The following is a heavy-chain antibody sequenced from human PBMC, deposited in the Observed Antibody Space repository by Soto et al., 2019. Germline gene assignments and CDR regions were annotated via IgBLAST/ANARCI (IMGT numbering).Heavy chain of an antibody. J-gene: IGHJ4*02. Sequence: QVQLVESGGGVVQPGRSLRLSCAASGFTFSSYAMHWVRQAPGKGLEWVAVISYDGSNKYYADSVKGRFTISRDNSKNTLYLQMNSLRAEDTAVYYCARDSSTGGDYFDYWGQGTLVTVSS. CDR2: ISYDGSNK. CDR1: GFTFSSYA. D-gene: IGHD6-6*01. V-gene: IGHV3-30-3*01. CDR3: ARDSSTGGDYFDY.